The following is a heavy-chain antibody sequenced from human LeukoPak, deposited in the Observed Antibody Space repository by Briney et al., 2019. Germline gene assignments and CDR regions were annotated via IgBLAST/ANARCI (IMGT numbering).Heavy chain of an antibody. Sequence: TGGSLRLSCAASGFTFRSYAMTWVRQAPGKGLEWVSEISNIATINYADSVKGRFTMSRDNSKNTLYLQMNSLRAEDTAVYYCAKDVGYCSGGSCYSYYSGMDVWGQGTTVTVSS. CDR1: GFTFRSYA. D-gene: IGHD2-15*01. J-gene: IGHJ6*02. V-gene: IGHV3-23*01. CDR2: ISNIATI. CDR3: AKDVGYCSGGSCYSYYSGMDV.